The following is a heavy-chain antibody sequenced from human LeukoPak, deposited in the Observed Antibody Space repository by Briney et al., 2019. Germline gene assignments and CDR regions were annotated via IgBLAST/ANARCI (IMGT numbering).Heavy chain of an antibody. CDR3: AATAAEIFDY. CDR2: IYYCGST. D-gene: IGHD6-13*01. J-gene: IGHJ4*02. CDR1: GGSISSYY. V-gene: IGHV4-59*08. Sequence: SETLSLTCTVSGGSISSYYWSWIRQPPGKGLEWIGYIYYCGSTNYNPSLKSRVTISVDTSMNQFSLKLSSVTAADTAVYYCAATAAEIFDYWGQGTLVTVSS.